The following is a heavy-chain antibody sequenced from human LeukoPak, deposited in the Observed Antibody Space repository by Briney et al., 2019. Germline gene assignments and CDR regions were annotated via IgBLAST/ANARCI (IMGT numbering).Heavy chain of an antibody. CDR2: FDPEDGET. Sequence: ASVKVSCKVSGYTLTELSMHWVRQAPGKWLEWMGGFDPEDGETIYAQKFQGRVTMTEDTSTDTAYMELSSLRSEDTAVYYCATKPSGIAVAGTVYWGQGTLVTVSS. CDR1: GYTLTELS. J-gene: IGHJ4*02. CDR3: ATKPSGIAVAGTVY. D-gene: IGHD6-13*01. V-gene: IGHV1-24*01.